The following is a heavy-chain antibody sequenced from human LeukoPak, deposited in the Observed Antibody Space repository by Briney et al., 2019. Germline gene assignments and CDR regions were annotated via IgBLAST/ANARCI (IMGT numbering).Heavy chain of an antibody. CDR2: IWYDGSNK. Sequence: GGSLRLSCAASGFTFSSYGMHWVRQAPGKGLEWVAVIWYDGSNKYYADSVKGRFTISRDNSKNTLYLQMNSLRAEDTAVYYCATERRYSSGRWDYYFEKWGQGTPVTVSS. CDR1: GFTFSSYG. V-gene: IGHV3-33*01. J-gene: IGHJ4*02. D-gene: IGHD6-19*01. CDR3: ATERRYSSGRWDYYFEK.